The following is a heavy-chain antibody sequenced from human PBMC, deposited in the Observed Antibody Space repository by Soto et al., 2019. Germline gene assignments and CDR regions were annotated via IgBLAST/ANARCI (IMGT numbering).Heavy chain of an antibody. D-gene: IGHD3-16*01. CDR3: ARESGGVACPVDYYYFDLDV. Sequence: QVQLVQSGAEVRKPGASVTVSCRSSGDSFNDYYIHWVRQAPGQGFEWMGWINPNGGVTKYAQKFQGWVSMTRDTSIRTAYMQLSRLRSDAPAAYCCARESGGVACPVDYYYFDLDVWGTGTRVTVCS. V-gene: IGHV1-2*04. CDR2: INPNGGVT. J-gene: IGHJ6*03. CDR1: GDSFNDYY.